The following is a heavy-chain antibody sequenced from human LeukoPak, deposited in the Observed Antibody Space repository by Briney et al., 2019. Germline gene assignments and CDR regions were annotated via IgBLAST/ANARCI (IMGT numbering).Heavy chain of an antibody. D-gene: IGHD3-22*01. CDR2: IRSKAYGGTT. V-gene: IGHV3-49*03. Sequence: GGSLRLSCTASGFTFGDYAMSWFRQAPGKGLEWVGFIRSKAYGGTTEYAASVKGRFTISRDDSKSIAYLQMNSLKTEDTAVYYCTYTYDSTGYYPGTFDYWGQGTLVTVSS. CDR1: GFTFGDYA. J-gene: IGHJ4*02. CDR3: TYTYDSTGYYPGTFDY.